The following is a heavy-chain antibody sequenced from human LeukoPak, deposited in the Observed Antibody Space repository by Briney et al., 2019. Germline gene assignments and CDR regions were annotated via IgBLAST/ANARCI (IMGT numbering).Heavy chain of an antibody. Sequence: GASVKVSCKASGYTFTGYYMHWVRQAPGQGLEWMGWINPNSGGTNYAQKFQGRVTMTRDTSISTAYMELSRLRSDDTAVYYCARDATVVTPPHKYVKISKFDLWGRGTLVTVSS. CDR1: GYTFTGYY. CDR3: ARDATVVTPPHKYVKISKFDL. CDR2: INPNSGGT. V-gene: IGHV1-2*02. D-gene: IGHD2-21*02. J-gene: IGHJ2*01.